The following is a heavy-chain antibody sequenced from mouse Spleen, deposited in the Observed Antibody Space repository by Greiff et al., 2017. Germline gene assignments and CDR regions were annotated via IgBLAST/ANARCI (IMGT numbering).Heavy chain of an antibody. CDR1: GYSITSGYY. CDR2: ISYDGSN. J-gene: IGHJ3*01. V-gene: IGHV3-6*01. D-gene: IGHD2-1*01. CDR3: ASGNYEFAY. Sequence: DVQLQESGPGLVKPSQSLSLTCSVTGYSITSGYYWNWIRQFPGNKLEWMGYISYDGSNNYNPSLKNRISITRDTSKNQFFLKLNSVTTEDTATYYCASGNYEFAYWGQGTLVTVSA.